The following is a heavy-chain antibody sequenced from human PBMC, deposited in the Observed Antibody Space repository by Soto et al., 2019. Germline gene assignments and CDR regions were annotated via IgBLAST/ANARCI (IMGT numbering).Heavy chain of an antibody. J-gene: IGHJ4*02. CDR1: GFTFSSYG. Sequence: ESGGGVVQPGRSLRLSCAASGFTFSSYGMHWVRQAPGKGLEWVAVISYDGSNKYYADSVKGRFTISRDNSKNTLYLQMNSPRAEDTAVYYCAKEKWQLYFDYWGQGTLVTVSS. CDR2: ISYDGSNK. CDR3: AKEKWQLYFDY. V-gene: IGHV3-30*18. D-gene: IGHD1-26*01.